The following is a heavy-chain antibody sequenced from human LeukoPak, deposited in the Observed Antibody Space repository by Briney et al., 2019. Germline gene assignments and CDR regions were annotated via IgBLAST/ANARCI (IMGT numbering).Heavy chain of an antibody. CDR1: GGSIGRSSYY. V-gene: IGHV4-39*01. J-gene: IGHJ4*02. D-gene: IGHD3-22*01. CDR3: ARQAEYYDSSGYLKLDPFDY. Sequence: SETLSLTCTVSGGSIGRSSYYWGWIRRPPGKGLEWIGSIYYSGSTYYNPSLKSRVTISVDTSKNQFSLKLRSVTAADTAVYYCARQAEYYDSSGYLKLDPFDYWGQGTLVTVSS. CDR2: IYYSGST.